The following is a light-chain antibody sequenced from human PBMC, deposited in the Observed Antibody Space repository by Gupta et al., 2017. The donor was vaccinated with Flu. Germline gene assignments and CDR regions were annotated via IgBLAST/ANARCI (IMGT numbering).Light chain of an antibody. Sequence: SYVLLQPPSVSVAPGPSTRVTCGGNNIGSISVHWSQPRPGQAPVLVICDDSDRPSGIPDRFSGPKSGNTATLTISRVDAGDEADYYCQVWDTNSDHWVFGGGTKLTVL. CDR1: NIGSIS. CDR3: QVWDTNSDHWV. CDR2: DDS. J-gene: IGLJ3*02. V-gene: IGLV3-21*02.